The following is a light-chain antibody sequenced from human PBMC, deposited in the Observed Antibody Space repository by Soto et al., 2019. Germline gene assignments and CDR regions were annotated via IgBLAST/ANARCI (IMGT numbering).Light chain of an antibody. Sequence: DIQLTQSPSFLSASVGDRVTITCRASQGISSYLAWYQQKPGKAPKLLIYAASTLQSGVPSRFSGSGSGTEFTLTISSLQPEDFATYDCQQLNSYPPFPFGGGTKVEIK. J-gene: IGKJ4*01. CDR2: AAS. V-gene: IGKV1-9*01. CDR3: QQLNSYPPFP. CDR1: QGISSY.